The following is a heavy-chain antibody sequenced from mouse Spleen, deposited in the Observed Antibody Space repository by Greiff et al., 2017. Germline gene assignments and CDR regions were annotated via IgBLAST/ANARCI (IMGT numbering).Heavy chain of an antibody. V-gene: IGHV1-53*01. CDR1: GYTFTSYW. Sequence: QVQLQQSGTELVKPGASVKLSCKASGYTFTSYWMHWVKQRPGQGLEWIGNINPSNGGTNYNEKFKSKATLTVDKSSSTAYMQLSSLTSEDSAVYYCARWAYGNLHYYAMDYWGQGTSVTVSS. J-gene: IGHJ4*01. CDR3: ARWAYGNLHYYAMDY. D-gene: IGHD2-10*02. CDR2: INPSNGGT.